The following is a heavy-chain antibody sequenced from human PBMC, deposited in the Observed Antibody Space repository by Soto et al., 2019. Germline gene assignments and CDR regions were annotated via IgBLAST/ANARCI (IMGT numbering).Heavy chain of an antibody. D-gene: IGHD2-15*01. J-gene: IGHJ6*02. CDR3: AREIAVVAATQTTPYYYGMDV. CDR2: LYSGGST. V-gene: IGHV3-53*01. CDR1: GFTVSSNY. Sequence: PGGSLRLSCAASGFTVSSNYMSWVRHAPGKGIGWVSVLYSGGSTYYADSVKGRFTISSDNSKNTLYLQMNSLRAEDTAVYYCAREIAVVAATQTTPYYYGMDVWGQGTTVSVSS.